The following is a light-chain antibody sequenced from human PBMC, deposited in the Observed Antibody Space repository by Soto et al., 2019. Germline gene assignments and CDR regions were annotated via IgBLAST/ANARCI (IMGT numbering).Light chain of an antibody. CDR3: TSYAGSNIPVV. V-gene: IGLV2-8*01. CDR1: SSDVGGYNF. CDR2: VVS. Sequence: QSALTQPPSASGSPGQSVTISCTGTSSDVGGYNFVSWYQQHPGKAPKLMIYVVSKRPSGVPDRFSGSKSGNTASLTVSGLQADDEADYYCTSYAGSNIPVVFGGGTKVTVL. J-gene: IGLJ2*01.